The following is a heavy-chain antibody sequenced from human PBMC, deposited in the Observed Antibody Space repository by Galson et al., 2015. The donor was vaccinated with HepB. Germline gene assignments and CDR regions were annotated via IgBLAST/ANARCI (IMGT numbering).Heavy chain of an antibody. D-gene: IGHD6-13*01. CDR2: ISAYNGNT. CDR1: GYTFTSYG. Sequence: SVKVSCKASGYTFTSYGISWVRQAPGQGLEWMGWISAYNGNTNYAQKLQGRVTMTTDTSTSTAHMELRSLRSDDTAVYYCAVHSSSSSPLDYWGQGTLVTVSS. V-gene: IGHV1-18*01. J-gene: IGHJ4*02. CDR3: AVHSSSSSPLDY.